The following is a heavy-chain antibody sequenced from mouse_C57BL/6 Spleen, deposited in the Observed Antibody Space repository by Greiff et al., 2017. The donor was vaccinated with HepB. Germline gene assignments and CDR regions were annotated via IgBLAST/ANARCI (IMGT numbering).Heavy chain of an antibody. J-gene: IGHJ1*03. CDR3: ARKWLRRDWYFDV. CDR2: INPNNGGT. V-gene: IGHV1-18*01. Sequence: EVQLQQSGPELVKPGASVKITCKASGYTFTDYNMDWVKQSHGKSLEWIGDINPNNGGTIYNQKFKGKATLTVDKSSSTAYMELRSLTSEDTAVYYCARKWLRRDWYFDVWGTGTTVTVSS. CDR1: GYTFTDYN. D-gene: IGHD2-2*01.